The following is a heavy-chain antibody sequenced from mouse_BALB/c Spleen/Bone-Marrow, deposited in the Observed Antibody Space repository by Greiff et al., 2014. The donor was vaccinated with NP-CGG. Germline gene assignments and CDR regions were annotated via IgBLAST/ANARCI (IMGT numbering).Heavy chain of an antibody. CDR3: ARNGNYGAWFAY. D-gene: IGHD2-1*01. CDR1: GFNIKDTY. J-gene: IGHJ3*01. V-gene: IGHV14-3*02. CDR2: IDPANGNT. Sequence: VQLQQSGAELVKPGASVKLSCTASGFNIKDTYMHWVKQRPEQGLEWIGRIDPANGNTKYDPKFQGKATITADTSSNTAYLQRSSLTSEDAAVYYCARNGNYGAWFAYWGQGTLVTVSA.